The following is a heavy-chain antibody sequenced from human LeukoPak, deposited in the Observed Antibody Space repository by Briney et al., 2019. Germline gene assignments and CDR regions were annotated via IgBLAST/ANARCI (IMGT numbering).Heavy chain of an antibody. CDR2: INHSGST. CDR1: GGSFSGYY. CDR3: ARGIAVAGLDY. D-gene: IGHD6-19*01. V-gene: IGHV4-34*01. Sequence: SETLSLTCAVYGGSFSGYYWSWIRQPPGKGLEWIGEINHSGSTNYNPSLKSRVTISVDTSKNQFSLKLSSVTAADTAVYYCARGIAVAGLDYWGQGTLVTVSS. J-gene: IGHJ4*02.